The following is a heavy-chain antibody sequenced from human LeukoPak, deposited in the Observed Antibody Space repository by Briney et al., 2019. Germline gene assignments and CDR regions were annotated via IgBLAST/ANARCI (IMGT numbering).Heavy chain of an antibody. Sequence: GGSLRLSCAASGFTFSNLFMAWVRQAPGKGLEWVSSISGSGVNTFYADSVKGRFTISRDNSKSTLYLQMNSLRADDTAVYYCVRDEPNRSRYNWGQGTLVTVSS. CDR3: VRDEPNRSRYN. V-gene: IGHV3-23*01. CDR1: GFTFSNLF. J-gene: IGHJ4*02. CDR2: ISGSGVNT. D-gene: IGHD1-14*01.